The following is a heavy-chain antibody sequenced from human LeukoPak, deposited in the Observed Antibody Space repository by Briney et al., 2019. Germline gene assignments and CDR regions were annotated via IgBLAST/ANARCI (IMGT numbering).Heavy chain of an antibody. J-gene: IGHJ4*02. D-gene: IGHD5-24*01. CDR3: ARETPRRGETRDGYR. Sequence: GGSLRLSCAASGFTFSSYTMNWVRQVPGKGLECLANIKEDGSETYYADSVKGRFTISRDNPKNLLFLQINSLRVEDTAVYYCARETPRRGETRDGYRWGQGTLVTVSS. V-gene: IGHV3-7*01. CDR1: GFTFSSYT. CDR2: IKEDGSET.